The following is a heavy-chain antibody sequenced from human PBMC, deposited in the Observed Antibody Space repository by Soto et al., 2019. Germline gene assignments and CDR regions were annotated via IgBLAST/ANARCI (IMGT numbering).Heavy chain of an antibody. D-gene: IGHD1-26*01. CDR1: GVIFNGYG. CDR3: VRDGVGGTVFFGFLDY. J-gene: IGHJ4*02. CDR2: IWHDGSQK. V-gene: IGHV3-33*01. Sequence: QVQLVESGGGVVQPGRSLRLSCAAPGVIFNGYGFHWVRQAPGKGLEWVAVIWHDGSQKYYADSVKGRFTISRDNSKNTLYLQMDSLRDDDTAVYYCVRDGVGGTVFFGFLDYWCQGTLVTVSS.